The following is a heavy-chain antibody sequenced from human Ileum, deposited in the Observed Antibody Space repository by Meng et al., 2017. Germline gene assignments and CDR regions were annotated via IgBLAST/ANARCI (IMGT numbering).Heavy chain of an antibody. CDR2: IYLAGSP. J-gene: IGHJ4*02. Sequence: VQVKEAGPALVAPSRPLSLNCTVSGGSISCSFYWSWLRQSPGKGLEWIGQIYLAGSPNYNPSLESRVTISVDKSKNQFSLRLTSVTAADTAIFYCVRHGGKYFDSWGQGTLVTVSS. V-gene: IGHV4-4*02. CDR3: VRHGGKYFDS. D-gene: IGHD2-15*01. CDR1: GGSISCSFY.